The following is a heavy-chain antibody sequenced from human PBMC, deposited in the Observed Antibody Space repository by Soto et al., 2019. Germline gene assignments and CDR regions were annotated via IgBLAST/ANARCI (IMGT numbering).Heavy chain of an antibody. CDR3: AYSSGWYRHDV. V-gene: IGHV4-4*02. Sequence: QVQLQESGPGLMKPSGTLSLTCAVSGDSISSPKWWTWLRQPPGKGLEWIGDLLHSGTTNYNPSLKSRVILSVEKSQNPFSLSLTSVTATDTAIYYCAYSSGWYRHDVWGQGTSVTVSS. D-gene: IGHD6-19*01. CDR1: GDSISSPKW. CDR2: LLHSGTT. J-gene: IGHJ3*01.